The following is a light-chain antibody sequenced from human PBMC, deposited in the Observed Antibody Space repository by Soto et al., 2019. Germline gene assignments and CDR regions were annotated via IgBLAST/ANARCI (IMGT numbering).Light chain of an antibody. CDR1: QRISNW. CDR2: DAS. CDR3: QQYDSYSPWT. J-gene: IGKJ1*01. Sequence: DIQMTQSPSTLSASVGDRVTITCWASQRISNWVAWYQQKPGKAPKLLIYDASNLESGVPSRFSGSASGTEFTLTISSLQPDDSASYYCQQYDSYSPWTFGQGTKV. V-gene: IGKV1-5*01.